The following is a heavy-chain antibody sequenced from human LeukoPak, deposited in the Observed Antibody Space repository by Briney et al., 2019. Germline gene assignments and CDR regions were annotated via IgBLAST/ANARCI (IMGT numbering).Heavy chain of an antibody. Sequence: SETLSLTCTVSGGSISSSSYYWGWIRQPPGKGLQWIGSVYYSGNAYHNPSLKSRASISVDTSKNRFSLKLSSVTAADTAVYYCARSWYYGSGRYYPDWFDPWGQGTLVAVSS. CDR2: VYYSGNA. J-gene: IGHJ5*02. D-gene: IGHD3-10*01. V-gene: IGHV4-39*01. CDR1: GGSISSSSYY. CDR3: ARSWYYGSGRYYPDWFDP.